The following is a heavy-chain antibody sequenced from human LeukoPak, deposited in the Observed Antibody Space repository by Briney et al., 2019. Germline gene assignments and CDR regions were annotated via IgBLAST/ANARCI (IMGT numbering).Heavy chain of an antibody. V-gene: IGHV1-8*01. D-gene: IGHD3-3*01. CDR3: ARSDFWSGYFWFDP. CDR2: MNPNSGNT. J-gene: IGHJ5*02. Sequence: ASVKVSCKASGYTFTSYDINWGRQATGQGLEWMGWMNPNSGNTGYAQKFQGRVTMTRNTSISTAYMELSSLRSEDTAVYYCARSDFWSGYFWFDPWGQGTLVTVSS. CDR1: GYTFTSYD.